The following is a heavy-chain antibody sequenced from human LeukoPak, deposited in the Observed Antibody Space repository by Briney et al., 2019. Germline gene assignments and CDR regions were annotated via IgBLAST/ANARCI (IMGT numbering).Heavy chain of an antibody. CDR3: ARVVAVAAKDY. J-gene: IGHJ4*02. Sequence: GGSLRLSCAASGFTFSGYWMHWVRQAPGKGLVWVSRINSDGSSTSYADSVKGRFTISGDNAKNTLYLQMNSLRAEDTAVYYCARVVAVAAKDYWGQGTLVTVSS. CDR2: INSDGSST. CDR1: GFTFSGYW. D-gene: IGHD6-19*01. V-gene: IGHV3-74*01.